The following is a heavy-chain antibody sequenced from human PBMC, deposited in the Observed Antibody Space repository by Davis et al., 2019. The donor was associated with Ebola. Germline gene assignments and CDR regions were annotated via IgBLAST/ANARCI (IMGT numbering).Heavy chain of an antibody. J-gene: IGHJ4*02. D-gene: IGHD2-21*02. CDR1: GFTFSSYS. CDR2: ISSSSYI. CDR3: GKADCGGDCRVVDY. Sequence: GESLKISCAASGFTFSSYSMNWVRQAPGKGLEWVSSISSSSYIYYADSVKGRFTISRDNSKNSLYLQMNSLTTEDTALYYCGKADCGGDCRVVDYWGQGTLVTVSS. V-gene: IGHV3-21*04.